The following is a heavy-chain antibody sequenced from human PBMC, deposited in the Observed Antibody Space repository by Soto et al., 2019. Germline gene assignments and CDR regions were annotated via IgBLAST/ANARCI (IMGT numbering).Heavy chain of an antibody. D-gene: IGHD3-22*01. J-gene: IGHJ6*02. CDR1: GFTFSSYA. CDR3: AKDPYYYDTSEMDV. CDR2: IGGSGGST. V-gene: IGHV3-23*01. Sequence: PGGSLRLSCAASGFTFSSYAMSWVRQAPGKGLEWVSAIGGSGGSTYYADSVKGRFTISRDNSKNTLLLQMNSLRAEDTAVYYCAKDPYYYDTSEMDVWGQGTTVTVSS.